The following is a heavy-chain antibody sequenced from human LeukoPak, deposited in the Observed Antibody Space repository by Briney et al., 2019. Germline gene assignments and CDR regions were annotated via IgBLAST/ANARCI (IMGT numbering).Heavy chain of an antibody. CDR1: GYTFTSYG. CDR3: ARGGYYYDTCGPFDY. J-gene: IGHJ4*02. CDR2: ISAYNGNT. V-gene: IGHV1-18*01. D-gene: IGHD3-22*01. Sequence: ASVKVSCKASGYTFTSYGISWVRQAPGQGLEWMGWISAYNGNTNYAQKLQGRVTMTTDTSTSTAYMELRSLRSDDTAVYYCARGGYYYDTCGPFDYWGQGTWSPSPQ.